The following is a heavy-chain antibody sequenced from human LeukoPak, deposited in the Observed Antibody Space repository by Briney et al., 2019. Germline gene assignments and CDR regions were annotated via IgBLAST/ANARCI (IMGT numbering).Heavy chain of an antibody. CDR1: GFTFSSYG. CDR3: AGGSPTHFDY. CDR2: ISYDGSNK. V-gene: IGHV3-30*03. Sequence: GGSLRLSCAASGFTFSSYGMHWVRQAPGKGLEWVAVISYDGSNKYYADSVKGRFTISRDNSKNTLNLQMNSLRAEDTAVYYCAGGSPTHFDYWGQGTLVTVSS. J-gene: IGHJ4*02.